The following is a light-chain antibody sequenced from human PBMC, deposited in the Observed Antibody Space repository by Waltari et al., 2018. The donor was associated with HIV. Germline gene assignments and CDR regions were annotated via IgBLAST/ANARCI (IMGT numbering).Light chain of an antibody. V-gene: IGKV1-39*01. J-gene: IGKJ1*01. CDR1: QNIGRL. CDR2: TAS. CDR3: QQSYNTSKT. Sequence: DIQMTQSPSSLSASVGDRVTITCRASQNIGRLLNRYKQRTGKAPNLLISTASYLQSWVPSRFSGSGSGTDFTLTIGGLQPADFATYYCQQSYNTSKTFGQGT.